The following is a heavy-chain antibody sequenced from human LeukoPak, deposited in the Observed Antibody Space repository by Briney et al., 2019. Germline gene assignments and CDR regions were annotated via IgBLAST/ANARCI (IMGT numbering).Heavy chain of an antibody. V-gene: IGHV4-30-4*08. CDR1: GGSISSGDYY. J-gene: IGHJ4*02. D-gene: IGHD3-3*01. Sequence: SETLSLTRTVSGGSISSGDYYWSWIRQPPGKGLEWIGYIYYSGSTYYNPSLKSRVTISVDTSKNQFSLKLSSVTAADTAVYYCASIRFLEWLSWAYWGQGTLVTVSS. CDR3: ASIRFLEWLSWAY. CDR2: IYYSGST.